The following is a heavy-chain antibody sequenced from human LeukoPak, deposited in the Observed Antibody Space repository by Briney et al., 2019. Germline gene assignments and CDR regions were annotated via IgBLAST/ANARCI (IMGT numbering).Heavy chain of an antibody. Sequence: GGSLRLSCVASGFTFSSYAMSWVRQAPGKGLEWVSAISGSGGSTYYADSVKGRFTVSRDNSKNTLYLQMNSLRAEDTAVYYCAKSGVVRYYYYYYMDVWGKGTTVTVSS. V-gene: IGHV3-23*01. CDR2: ISGSGGST. D-gene: IGHD3-22*01. J-gene: IGHJ6*03. CDR1: GFTFSSYA. CDR3: AKSGVVRYYYYYYMDV.